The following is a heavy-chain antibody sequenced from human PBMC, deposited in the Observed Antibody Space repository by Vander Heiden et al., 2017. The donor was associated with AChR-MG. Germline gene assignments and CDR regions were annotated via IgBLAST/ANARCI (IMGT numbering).Heavy chain of an antibody. V-gene: IGHV3-30-3*01. CDR2: ISYDGSNK. CDR1: GFTFSSYA. D-gene: IGHD6-13*01. CDR3: ARDLYSSSWYPDYYYYGMDV. Sequence: QVQLVASGGGVVQPGRSLRLSCAAAGFTFSSYATHGVGQAPGKGLEWVAVISYDGSNKYYADSVKGRFTISRDNSKNTLYLQMNSLRAEDTAVYYCARDLYSSSWYPDYYYYGMDVWGQGTTVTVSS. J-gene: IGHJ6*02.